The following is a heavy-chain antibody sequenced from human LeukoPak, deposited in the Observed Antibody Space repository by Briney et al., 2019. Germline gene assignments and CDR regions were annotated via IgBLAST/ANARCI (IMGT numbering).Heavy chain of an antibody. Sequence: SETLSLTFTVSGGSISSGSYYWSWIRQPAGKGLEWIGRIYTSGSTNYNPSLKSRVTISVDTSKNQFSLKLGSVTAADTAVYYCARERYPSMVRGVITDWGQGTLVTVSS. D-gene: IGHD3-10*01. V-gene: IGHV4-61*02. CDR1: GGSISSGSYY. J-gene: IGHJ4*02. CDR2: IYTSGST. CDR3: ARERYPSMVRGVITD.